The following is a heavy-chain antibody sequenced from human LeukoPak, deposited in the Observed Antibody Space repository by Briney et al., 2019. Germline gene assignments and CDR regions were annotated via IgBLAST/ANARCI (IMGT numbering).Heavy chain of an antibody. D-gene: IGHD2-2*01. CDR2: ISSNGGST. J-gene: IGHJ1*01. V-gene: IGHV3-64*01. Sequence: PGGSLRLSCAASGFTFSSYAMHWVRQAPGKGLEYVSAISSNGGSTYYANSVKGRFTISRDNSKNTLYLQMGSLRAEDMAVYYCARDLRSCSSTSCLEAKYFQHWGQGTLVTVSS. CDR1: GFTFSSYA. CDR3: ARDLRSCSSTSCLEAKYFQH.